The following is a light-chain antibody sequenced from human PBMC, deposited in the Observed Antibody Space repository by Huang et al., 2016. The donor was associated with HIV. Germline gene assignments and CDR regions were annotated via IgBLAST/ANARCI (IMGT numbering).Light chain of an antibody. V-gene: IGKV3-15*01. CDR3: QQYNNWPSGT. Sequence: EIVMTKSPATLSVSPGERATLSCRASQRFSSNLAWYHQRPGQAPRLLIQGASTRATSILARFSGSGSETEFTLTISSLQSEDFAVYYCQQYNNWPSGTFGQGTKVEIK. CDR1: QRFSSN. CDR2: GAS. J-gene: IGKJ1*01.